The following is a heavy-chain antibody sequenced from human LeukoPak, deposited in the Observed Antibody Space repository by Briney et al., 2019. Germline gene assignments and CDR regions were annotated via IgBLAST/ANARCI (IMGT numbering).Heavy chain of an antibody. D-gene: IGHD7-27*01. V-gene: IGHV1-2*02. CDR1: GYTFTAYY. J-gene: IGHJ4*02. CDR3: VRFTVELGKNY. CDR2: IYPNSGAT. Sequence: ASMKVSCKPSGYTFTAYYMHWVRQAPGQGLEWLGWIYPNSGATQYAQKFQGRITMTRDTSINTAYMELSSLRSDDTAIYYCVRFTVELGKNYWGQGTLVTVSS.